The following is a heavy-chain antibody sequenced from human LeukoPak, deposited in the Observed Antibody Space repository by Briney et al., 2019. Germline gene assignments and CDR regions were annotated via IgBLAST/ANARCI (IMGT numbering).Heavy chain of an antibody. J-gene: IGHJ5*01. CDR1: GFTFSSYA. Sequence: PGGSLRLSCAASGFTFSSYAMPWVRQAPGKGLEWVAVIWFDGGNKYYADSVKGRFTISRDNSKNTLYLQMNSLRAEDTAVYYCARDSKRITLLRGINNWFDSWGQGTLVTVSS. CDR3: ARDSKRITLLRGINNWFDS. V-gene: IGHV3-33*08. D-gene: IGHD3-10*01. CDR2: IWFDGGNK.